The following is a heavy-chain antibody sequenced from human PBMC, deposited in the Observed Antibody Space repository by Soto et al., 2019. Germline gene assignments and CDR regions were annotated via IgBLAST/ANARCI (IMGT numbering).Heavy chain of an antibody. CDR1: GFTFGDYA. Sequence: GGSLRLSCTASGFTFGDYAMSWFRQAPGKGLEWVGFIRSKAYGGATEYAASVKGRFTISRDDSKSIAYLQMNSLKTEDTAVYYCTRDPYPMIVVVIRGYFDYWGQGTLVTVSS. V-gene: IGHV3-49*03. J-gene: IGHJ4*02. CDR3: TRDPYPMIVVVIRGYFDY. CDR2: IRSKAYGGAT. D-gene: IGHD3-22*01.